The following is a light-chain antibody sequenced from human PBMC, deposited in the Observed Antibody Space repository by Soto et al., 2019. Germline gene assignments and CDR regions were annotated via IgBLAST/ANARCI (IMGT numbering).Light chain of an antibody. J-gene: IGKJ2*01. V-gene: IGKV1-5*03. CDR1: QSISNW. Sequence: DIQMTQSTSTLSASVGDTVTITCRASQSISNWLDWYQQKPGQAPKLLNHKASTLESGVPSRFSGSGSGTEFTLTISSLQPDDFATLYCQQYDRFPYTFGQGTKLEIK. CDR3: QQYDRFPYT. CDR2: KAS.